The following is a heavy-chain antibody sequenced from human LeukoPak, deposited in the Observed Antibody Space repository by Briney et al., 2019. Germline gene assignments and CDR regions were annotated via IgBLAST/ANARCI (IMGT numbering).Heavy chain of an antibody. J-gene: IGHJ4*02. D-gene: IGHD3-10*01. Sequence: GGSLRLSCAASGFTVTSDYMTWVRQAPGKGLEWVSVIFSGGATYFSDSVKGRFTISRDTSNNTLYLQMNSLRVEDTAVYYCARGVGVRGIIPQTLGNWGQGTLVTVSS. CDR3: ARGVGVRGIIPQTLGN. CDR1: GFTVTSDY. V-gene: IGHV3-53*01. CDR2: IFSGGAT.